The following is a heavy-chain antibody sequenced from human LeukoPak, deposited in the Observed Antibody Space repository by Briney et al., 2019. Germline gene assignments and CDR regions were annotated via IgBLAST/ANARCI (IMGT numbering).Heavy chain of an antibody. V-gene: IGHV3-21*01. D-gene: IGHD2/OR15-2a*01. CDR3: ARPISYYGT. CDR2: ISGSSTDI. J-gene: IGHJ4*02. CDR1: GFTFRSYT. Sequence: TGGFLRLSCAASGFTFRSYTMNWVRQAPGKGLEWLSSISGSSTDIYYADSLEGRFTISRDNAKNSLYLQMSSLRLEDTAVYYCARPISYYGTWGQGTLVTVSS.